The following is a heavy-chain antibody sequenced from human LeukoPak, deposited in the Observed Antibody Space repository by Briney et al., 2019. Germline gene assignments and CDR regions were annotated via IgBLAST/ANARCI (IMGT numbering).Heavy chain of an antibody. CDR3: AKGFGDYFDY. V-gene: IGHV3-30*02. CDR2: IRYDGSNK. J-gene: IGHJ4*02. Sequence: PGGSLRLSCAASGFTFSSYGMHWVRQAPGKGLEWVAFIRYDGSNKYHADSVKGRFTISRDNSKNTLYLQMNSLRAEDTAVYYCAKGFGDYFDYWGQGTLVTVSS. CDR1: GFTFSSYG. D-gene: IGHD3-16*01.